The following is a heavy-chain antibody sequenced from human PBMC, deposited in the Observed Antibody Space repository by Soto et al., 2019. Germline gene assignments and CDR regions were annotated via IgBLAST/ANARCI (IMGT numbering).Heavy chain of an antibody. CDR1: GFTFSSYA. J-gene: IGHJ6*03. V-gene: IGHV3-23*01. CDR2: ISGSGGST. Sequence: GGSLRLSCAASGFTFSSYAMSWVRQAPGKGLEWVSAISGSGGSTYYADSVKGRFTISRDNSKNTLYLQMNSLRAEDTAVYYCAKSALAFYGSGIPVHTAHYYYYMDVWGKGTTVTVSS. CDR3: AKSALAFYGSGIPVHTAHYYYYMDV. D-gene: IGHD3-10*01.